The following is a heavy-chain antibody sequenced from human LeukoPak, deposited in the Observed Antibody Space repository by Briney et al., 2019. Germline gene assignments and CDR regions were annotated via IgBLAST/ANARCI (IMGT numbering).Heavy chain of an antibody. CDR3: ALVPIAAAGTYYYYYMDV. Sequence: ASVKVSCKASGGTFSSYAISWVRQAPGQGLEWMGGIIPIFGTANYARKFQGRVTITADKSTSTAYMELSSLRSEDTAVYYCALVPIAAAGTYYYYYMDVWGKGTTVTVSS. D-gene: IGHD6-13*01. CDR2: IIPIFGTA. CDR1: GGTFSSYA. V-gene: IGHV1-69*06. J-gene: IGHJ6*03.